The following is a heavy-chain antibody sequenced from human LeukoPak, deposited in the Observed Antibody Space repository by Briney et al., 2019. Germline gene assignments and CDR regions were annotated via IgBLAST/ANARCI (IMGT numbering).Heavy chain of an antibody. CDR1: GGSISSSSYY. CDR2: IYYSGST. D-gene: IGHD2-15*01. J-gene: IGHJ5*02. Sequence: SETLSLTCTVSGGSISSSSYYWGWIRQPPGKGLERIGSIYYSGSTYYNPSLKSRVTISVDTSKNQFSLKLSSVTAADTAVYYCARVDGSCSGGSCPSGNWFDPWGQGTLVTVSS. CDR3: ARVDGSCSGGSCPSGNWFDP. V-gene: IGHV4-39*07.